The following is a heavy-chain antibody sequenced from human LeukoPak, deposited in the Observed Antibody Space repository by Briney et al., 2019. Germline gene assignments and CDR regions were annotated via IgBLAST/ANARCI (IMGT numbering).Heavy chain of an antibody. CDR3: ARAPSGYYYFDY. Sequence: SETLSPTCAVSGGSISSGGYSWSWIRQPPGKGLEWIGYIYHSGSTYYNPSLKSRVTISVDRSKNQFSLKLSSVTAADTAVYYCARAPSGYYYFDYWGQGTLVTVSS. CDR1: GGSISSGGYS. CDR2: IYHSGST. J-gene: IGHJ4*02. D-gene: IGHD3-22*01. V-gene: IGHV4-30-2*01.